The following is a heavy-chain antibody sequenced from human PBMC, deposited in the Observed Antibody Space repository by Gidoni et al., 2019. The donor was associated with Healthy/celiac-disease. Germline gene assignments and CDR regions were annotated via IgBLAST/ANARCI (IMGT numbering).Heavy chain of an antibody. CDR3: ARGTPNWGSFYFDY. CDR2: INHSGST. Sequence: QVQLQQWGAGLLKPSETMSLTCAVDGGSFSGYYWSWIRQPPGKVLEWIGEINHSGSTNYNPSLKSRVTISVDTSKNQFSLKLSSVTAADTAVYYCARGTPNWGSFYFDYWGQGTLVTVSS. J-gene: IGHJ4*02. V-gene: IGHV4-34*01. D-gene: IGHD7-27*01. CDR1: GGSFSGYY.